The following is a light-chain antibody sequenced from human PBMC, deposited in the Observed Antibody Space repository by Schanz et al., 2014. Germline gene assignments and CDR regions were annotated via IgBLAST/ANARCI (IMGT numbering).Light chain of an antibody. V-gene: IGKV1-39*01. CDR2: AAS. CDR3: LQSYSTPAPA. Sequence: DIQTTQSPSSLSASVGDRVTITCRARQSISTYLNWYQQKPGKAPKLLIYAASSLQSGVPSRFSGSGSGTDFTLSISSLQPEDFATYYCLQSYSTPAPAFGGGTKVEI. J-gene: IGKJ4*01. CDR1: QSISTY.